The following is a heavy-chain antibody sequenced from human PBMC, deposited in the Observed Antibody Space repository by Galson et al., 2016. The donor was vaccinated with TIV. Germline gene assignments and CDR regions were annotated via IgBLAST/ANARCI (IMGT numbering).Heavy chain of an antibody. Sequence: SVKVSCKASGYTFTDYYMHWVRQAPGQGLEWMGIISPSGTRTTFAQNFQGRLTMTRDTSTSTVYMDLSSLKSEDTAVYYCAGGGTDYGGSGYLAYWGQGTLLTVSS. J-gene: IGHJ4*02. CDR3: AGGGTDYGGSGYLAY. D-gene: IGHD4-23*01. CDR2: ISPSGTRT. V-gene: IGHV1-46*01. CDR1: GYTFTDYY.